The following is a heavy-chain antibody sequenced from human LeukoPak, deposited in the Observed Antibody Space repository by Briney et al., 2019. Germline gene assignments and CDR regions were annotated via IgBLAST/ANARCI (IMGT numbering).Heavy chain of an antibody. V-gene: IGHV4-59*08. CDR1: GGSISSYY. J-gene: IGHJ3*02. CDR2: IFYTGRG. Sequence: SETLSLPCNVSGGSISSYYWGWVRQPPGEGLEWMGYIFYTGRGDYNPSLKSRVTISADTPNNQISLTLTSVTAADTAVYYCARHPSSWFGGTFDIWGQGTMVTVSS. CDR3: ARHPSSWFGGTFDI. D-gene: IGHD3-10*01.